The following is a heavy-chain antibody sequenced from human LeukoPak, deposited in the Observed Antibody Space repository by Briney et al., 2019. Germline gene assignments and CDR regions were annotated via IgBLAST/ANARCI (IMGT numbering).Heavy chain of an antibody. Sequence: GGSLRLSCAASGFVFDTYAMNWVRQAPGKGLEWVSLISGSGVTTDYSDSVKGRFTISRVNSKNTLYLQMNTLRADDTAVYWCAKDLFGDWTALHVWGRGTVVTVSS. CDR2: ISGSGVTT. J-gene: IGHJ3*01. CDR1: GFVFDTYA. D-gene: IGHD3-10*02. CDR3: AKDLFGDWTALHV. V-gene: IGHV3-23*01.